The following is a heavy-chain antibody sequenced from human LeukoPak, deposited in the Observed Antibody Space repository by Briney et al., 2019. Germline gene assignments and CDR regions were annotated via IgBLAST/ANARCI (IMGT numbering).Heavy chain of an antibody. D-gene: IGHD6-19*01. CDR1: GLPFSDQY. J-gene: IGHJ4*02. CDR3: AKDPVQEIHSGWNAPGY. Sequence: PGGSLRLSCAASGLPFSDQYMTWTRQAPGKGLEWVAVISYDGSNKYYADSVKGRFTISRDNSKNTLYLQMNSLRPEDTAVYFCAKDPVQEIHSGWNAPGYWGQGTLVTVSS. V-gene: IGHV3-30*18. CDR2: ISYDGSNK.